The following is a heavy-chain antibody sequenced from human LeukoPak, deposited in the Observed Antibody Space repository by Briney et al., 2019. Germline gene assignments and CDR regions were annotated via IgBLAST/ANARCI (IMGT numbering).Heavy chain of an antibody. V-gene: IGHV5-51*01. CDR3: ATYAGSSSKYFQD. J-gene: IGHJ1*01. CDR1: GYSFTNYW. Sequence: PGASLKISCKASGYSFTNYWIGWVRQMPGKGLEWMGIIYPGESDTRYSPSFQGQVTISADKSISTAYLQRSSLQASDTAMYYCATYAGSSSKYFQDWGQGTLVTVSS. CDR2: IYPGESDT. D-gene: IGHD3-10*01.